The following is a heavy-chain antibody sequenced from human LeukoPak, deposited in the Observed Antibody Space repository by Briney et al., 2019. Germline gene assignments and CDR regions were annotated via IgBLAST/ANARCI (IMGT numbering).Heavy chain of an antibody. CDR3: AREYSDSYGVIGHFDS. V-gene: IGHV3-30-3*01. D-gene: IGHD2-21*01. Sequence: GGSLRLSCAASESTFRNFAMHWVRQTPDKGLEWVALISFDGVTTYYADSVRGRFTISRDNSKNTLFLQMNSLRGEDTAVYYCAREYSDSYGVIGHFDSWGQGTLVPVSS. CDR1: ESTFRNFA. J-gene: IGHJ4*02. CDR2: ISFDGVTT.